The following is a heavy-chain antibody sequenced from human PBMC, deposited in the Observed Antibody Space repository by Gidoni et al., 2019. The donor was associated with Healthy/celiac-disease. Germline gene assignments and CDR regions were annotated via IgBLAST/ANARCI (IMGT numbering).Heavy chain of an antibody. Sequence: QVQLVQSGAEVQKPVASVTVSCKASRYTFTCYYMHWVRQSPGQVLEWMGWINPNSGGTNYAQKFQGRVTMTRDTSISTAYMELSRLRSDDTAVYYCARGGYSGRQEHSPFDYWGQGTLVTVSS. V-gene: IGHV1-2*02. J-gene: IGHJ4*02. CDR1: RYTFTCYY. D-gene: IGHD1-26*01. CDR3: ARGGYSGRQEHSPFDY. CDR2: INPNSGGT.